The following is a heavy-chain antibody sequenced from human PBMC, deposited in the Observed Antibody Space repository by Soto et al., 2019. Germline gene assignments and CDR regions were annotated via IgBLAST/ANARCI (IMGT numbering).Heavy chain of an antibody. Sequence: GGSLRLSCAASGFTVSNSYMSWVRQAPGKGLECVSAIYSGGSTYYADSVKGRFTISRDNSRNTLYLQMNSLRAEDTAVYFCARCDGSATYCFFFAYWGQGTPVTVSS. CDR2: IYSGGST. V-gene: IGHV3-66*01. D-gene: IGHD3-10*01. J-gene: IGHJ4*02. CDR1: GFTVSNSY. CDR3: ARCDGSATYCFFFAY.